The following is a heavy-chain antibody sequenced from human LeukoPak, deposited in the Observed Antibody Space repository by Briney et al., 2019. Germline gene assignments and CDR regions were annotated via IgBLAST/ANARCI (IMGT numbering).Heavy chain of an antibody. V-gene: IGHV3-23*01. D-gene: IGHD6-13*01. CDR3: AKGSSWYALRDAFDI. Sequence: PGGSLRLSCSASGFTFSSYWMSWVRQAPGKGLEWVSAISGSGGSTYYADSVKGRFTISRDNSKNTLYLQMNSLRAEDTAVYYCAKGSSWYALRDAFDIWGQGTMVTVSS. CDR2: ISGSGGST. CDR1: GFTFSSYW. J-gene: IGHJ3*02.